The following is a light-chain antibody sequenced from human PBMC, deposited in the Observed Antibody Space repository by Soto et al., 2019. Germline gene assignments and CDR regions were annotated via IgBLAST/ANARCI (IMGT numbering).Light chain of an antibody. CDR2: DAS. J-gene: IGKJ2*01. CDR1: QSVNSF. CDR3: QQRDNWPT. V-gene: IGKV3-11*01. Sequence: EIXLTQSPATLSLSPGERATLSCRASQSVNSFLAWYQQKPGQAPRLLIYDASNRATGIPARFSGGGSGTDFTLTISSLEPEDFAVYYCQQRDNWPTFGQGTKLEIK.